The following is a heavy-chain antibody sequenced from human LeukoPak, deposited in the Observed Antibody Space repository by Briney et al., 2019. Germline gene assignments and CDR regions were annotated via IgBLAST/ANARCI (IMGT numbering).Heavy chain of an antibody. CDR3: ARPPGYYHNSVDY. V-gene: IGHV3-30-3*01. CDR1: GFTFSSYA. Sequence: GGSLRLSCAASGFTFSSYAMHWVRQAPGKGLEWVAVISYDGSNKYYADSVKGRFTISRDNSKNTLYLQMNSLRAEDTAVYYCARPPGYYHNSVDYWGQGTLVTVSS. D-gene: IGHD3-22*01. CDR2: ISYDGSNK. J-gene: IGHJ4*02.